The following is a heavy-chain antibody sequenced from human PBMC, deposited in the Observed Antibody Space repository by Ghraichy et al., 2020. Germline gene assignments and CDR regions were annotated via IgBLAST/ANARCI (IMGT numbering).Heavy chain of an antibody. CDR2: IYTSGST. Sequence: SQTLSLTCTVSGGSISSYYWSWIRQPAGKGLEWIGRIYTSGSTNYNPSLNSQVTMSVDTSKNQFSLKLSSVTAADTAVYYCARTYSSGPNIQWGQGTLVTVSS. CDR3: ARTYSSGPNIQ. D-gene: IGHD6-19*01. J-gene: IGHJ4*02. CDR1: GGSISSYY. V-gene: IGHV4-4*07.